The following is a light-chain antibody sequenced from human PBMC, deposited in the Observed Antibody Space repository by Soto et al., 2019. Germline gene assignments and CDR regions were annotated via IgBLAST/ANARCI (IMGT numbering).Light chain of an antibody. J-gene: IGKJ1*01. CDR1: QGISNY. CDR3: QLYGSSRA. Sequence: DIQMTQSPSSLSASVGDRVTITCRASQGISNYLAWYQQKPGKVPKLLIYAASTLQSGVPSRFSGSGSGTDFTLTISRLEPEDFAVYYCQLYGSSRAFGQGTKVDIK. CDR2: AAS. V-gene: IGKV1-27*01.